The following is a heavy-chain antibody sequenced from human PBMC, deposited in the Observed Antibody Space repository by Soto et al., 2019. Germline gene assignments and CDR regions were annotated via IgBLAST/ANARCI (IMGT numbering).Heavy chain of an antibody. J-gene: IGHJ5*02. D-gene: IGHD4-17*01. CDR3: AKDFDYGDYINWFDP. CDR2: ISYDGSNK. V-gene: IGHV3-30*18. Sequence: GGSLRLSCAASGFTFSSYGMHWVRQAPGKGLEWVAVISYDGSNKYYADSVKGRFTISRDNSKNTLYLQMNSLRAEDTAVYYCAKDFDYGDYINWFDPWGQGTLVTVSS. CDR1: GFTFSSYG.